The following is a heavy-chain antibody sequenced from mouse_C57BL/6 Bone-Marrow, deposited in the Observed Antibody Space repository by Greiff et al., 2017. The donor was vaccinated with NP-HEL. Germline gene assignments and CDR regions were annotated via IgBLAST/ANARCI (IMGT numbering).Heavy chain of an antibody. CDR1: GFTFSSYT. D-gene: IGHD2-4*01. CDR2: ISGGGGNT. J-gene: IGHJ1*03. V-gene: IGHV5-9*01. Sequence: EVKLVESGGGLVKPGGSLKLSCAASGFTFSSYTMSWVRQTPEKRLEWVATISGGGGNTYYPDSVKGRFTISRDNAKNTLYLQMSSLRSEDTALYYCARLRYDYVQLNWYFDVWGTGTTVTVSS. CDR3: ARLRYDYVQLNWYFDV.